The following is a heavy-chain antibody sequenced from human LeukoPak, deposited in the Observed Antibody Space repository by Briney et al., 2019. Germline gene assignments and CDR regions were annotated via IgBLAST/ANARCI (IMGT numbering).Heavy chain of an antibody. V-gene: IGHV1-69*04. Sequence: ASVKVSCKASGGTFSSYAISWVRQAPGQGLEWMGRIIPILGIANYAQKLQGRVTITADKSTSTAYMELSSLRSEDTAVYYCAADYGDYGWFDPWGQGTLVTVSS. CDR2: IIPILGIA. CDR1: GGTFSSYA. D-gene: IGHD4-17*01. J-gene: IGHJ5*02. CDR3: AADYGDYGWFDP.